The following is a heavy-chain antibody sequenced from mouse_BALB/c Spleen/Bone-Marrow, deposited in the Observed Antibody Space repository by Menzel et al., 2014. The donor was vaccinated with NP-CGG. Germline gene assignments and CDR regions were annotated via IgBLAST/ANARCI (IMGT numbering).Heavy chain of an antibody. J-gene: IGHJ3*01. CDR3: ARDGDYRYAWFAY. D-gene: IGHD2-14*01. V-gene: IGHV5-4*02. CDR1: GFTFSDYY. Sequence: DVMLVESGGGLVKPGGSLKLSCAASGFTFSDYYMYWVRQTPEKRLEWVATISDAGSYTYYPDSVKGRFTISRDNAKNNLYLQMISLKSEDTAMYYCARDGDYRYAWFAYWGQGTLVTVS. CDR2: ISDAGSYT.